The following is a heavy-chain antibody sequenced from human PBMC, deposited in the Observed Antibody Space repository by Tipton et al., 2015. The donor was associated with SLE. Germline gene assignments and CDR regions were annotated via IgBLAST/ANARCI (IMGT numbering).Heavy chain of an antibody. V-gene: IGHV4-59*01. Sequence: LRLSCTVSGGSISDYYWSWIRQPPGKGLEWIGYIYSSGSTDYNPSLNSRVAISVDTSKNQFSLKVTSVTAADTAVYYCARTTSGTYYFDYWGRGTLVAVSS. CDR3: ARTTSGTYYFDY. CDR2: IYSSGST. D-gene: IGHD3-10*01. J-gene: IGHJ4*02. CDR1: GGSISDYY.